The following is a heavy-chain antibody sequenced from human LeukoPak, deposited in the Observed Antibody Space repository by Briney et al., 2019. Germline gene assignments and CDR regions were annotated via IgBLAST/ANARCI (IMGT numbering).Heavy chain of an antibody. D-gene: IGHD2-2*02. CDR2: TYYRSKWYD. CDR1: GDSVSSKSVA. V-gene: IGHV6-1*01. CDR3: ARDRCSSTSCYKRAPGGGAFDI. Sequence: SQTLSLTCAISGDSVSSKSVAWNWIRQSPSRGLEWLGRTYYRSKWYDDYAVSVKSRITINADTSKNQFSLHLNSVTPEDTAVYYCARDRCSSTSCYKRAPGGGAFDIWGQGTMVTVSS. J-gene: IGHJ3*02.